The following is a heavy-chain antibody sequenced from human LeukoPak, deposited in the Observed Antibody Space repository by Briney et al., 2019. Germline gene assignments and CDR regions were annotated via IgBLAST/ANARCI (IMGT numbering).Heavy chain of an antibody. V-gene: IGHV4-39*01. CDR3: ARQGALRGYYYYYMDV. J-gene: IGHJ6*03. CDR2: IYYDGST. Sequence: SETLSLTCTVSGASLARDMYHWGWVRQSPGKGLEWLGTIYYDGSTFYSPSFKSRVTISINASKKQLSLNLASVTAADTAVYYCARQGALRGYYYYYMDVWGKGTTVTVSS. CDR1: GASLARDMYH.